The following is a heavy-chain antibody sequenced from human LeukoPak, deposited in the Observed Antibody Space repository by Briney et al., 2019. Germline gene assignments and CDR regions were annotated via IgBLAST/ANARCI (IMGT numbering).Heavy chain of an antibody. CDR3: ARADSPGASYHY. CDR1: GYTFNSYD. Sequence: ASVKVSCKASGYTFNSYDINWVRQATGQGLEWMGWMNPNSGNTVFAQKFRGRVTFSRSTSISTAYMELSSLKSQDTAVYYCARADSPGASYHYWGQGTLVTVSS. D-gene: IGHD1-26*01. V-gene: IGHV1-8*01. CDR2: MNPNSGNT. J-gene: IGHJ4*02.